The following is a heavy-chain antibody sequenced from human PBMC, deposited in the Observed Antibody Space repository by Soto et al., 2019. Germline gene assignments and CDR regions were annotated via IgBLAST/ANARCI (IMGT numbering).Heavy chain of an antibody. CDR2: IYYSGST. J-gene: IGHJ4*02. D-gene: IGHD3-10*01. Sequence: QVQLQESGPGLVKPSQTLSLTCTASGGSIRSGDYYWSWIRQPPGKGLEWIGYIYYSGSTYYNPSLKSRVTISVDTSKNKYSLMLSSVTAADTAVYYCASRKSSPYFDYWGQGTLVTVSS. V-gene: IGHV4-30-4*01. CDR3: ASRKSSPYFDY. CDR1: GGSIRSGDYY.